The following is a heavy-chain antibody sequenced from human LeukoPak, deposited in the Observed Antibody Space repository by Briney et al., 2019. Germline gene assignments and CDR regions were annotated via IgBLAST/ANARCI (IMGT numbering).Heavy chain of an antibody. Sequence: PSETLSLTCTVSGGSISSSSYYWGWIRQPPGKGLEWIGSIYYSESTYYNPSLKSRVTISVDTSKNQFSLKLRSVTAADTAVYYCAREDWLISFGWFDPWGQGILVTVSS. J-gene: IGHJ5*02. CDR1: GGSISSSSYY. V-gene: IGHV4-39*07. D-gene: IGHD3/OR15-3a*01. CDR3: AREDWLISFGWFDP. CDR2: IYYSEST.